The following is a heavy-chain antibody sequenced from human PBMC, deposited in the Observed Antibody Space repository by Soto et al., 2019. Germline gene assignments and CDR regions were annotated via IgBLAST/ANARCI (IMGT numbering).Heavy chain of an antibody. CDR1: GGSVSSGDYF. D-gene: IGHD3-10*01. CDR2: IYYSGST. CDR3: ARSPNYYYYGFDV. Sequence: SETLSLTCTASGGSVSSGDYFWSWLRQSPGKRLEWIAYIYYSGSTNYNPSLKSRATISVDTSKSQVSLTLTSMTAADAALYYCARSPNYYYYGFDVWGQGTAVTVSS. J-gene: IGHJ6*02. V-gene: IGHV4-61*08.